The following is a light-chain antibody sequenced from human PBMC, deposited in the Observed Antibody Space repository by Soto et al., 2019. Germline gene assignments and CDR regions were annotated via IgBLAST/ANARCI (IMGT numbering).Light chain of an antibody. J-gene: IGKJ1*01. CDR3: QQSYSTTWT. CDR1: QSISSY. CDR2: AAS. V-gene: IGKV1-39*01. Sequence: DIQMTQAPSSLSASEGDRVTITCRASQSISSYLNWYHQKPGKAPKLLIYAASSLQSGVPSRFSGSGSGTDFTLAISSLQPEDFATYSCQQSYSTTWTFGQGTKVDIK.